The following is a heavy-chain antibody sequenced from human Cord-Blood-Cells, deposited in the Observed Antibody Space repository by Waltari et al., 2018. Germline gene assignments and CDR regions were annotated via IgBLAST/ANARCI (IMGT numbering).Heavy chain of an antibody. Sequence: QVQLVQSGAEVKKPGASVKVSCKASGYTFTTSGISWVGESPGQGLEWMGWISAYNGNTNYAQKLQGRVTMTTDTSTSTAYMELRSLRSDDTAVYYCARGGSSRGYYYYYGMDVWGQGTTVTVSS. CDR3: ARGGSSRGYYYYYGMDV. J-gene: IGHJ6*02. CDR1: GYTFTTSG. CDR2: ISAYNGNT. V-gene: IGHV1-18*01. D-gene: IGHD3-10*01.